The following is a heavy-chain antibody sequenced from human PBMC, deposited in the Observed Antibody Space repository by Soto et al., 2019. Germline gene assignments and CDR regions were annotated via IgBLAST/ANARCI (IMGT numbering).Heavy chain of an antibody. D-gene: IGHD3-22*01. J-gene: IGHJ4*02. CDR2: IYHSEST. V-gene: IGHV4-4*02. Sequence: SETLSLTCAVSGGSISSSSWWSWVRQPPGKGLEWIGEIYHSESTNYNPSLKSRVTISVDKSKNQFSLKLSSVTAADTAVYYCARRAYYESSAYAYFDYWGQGTLVTVSS. CDR1: GGSISSSSW. CDR3: ARRAYYESSAYAYFDY.